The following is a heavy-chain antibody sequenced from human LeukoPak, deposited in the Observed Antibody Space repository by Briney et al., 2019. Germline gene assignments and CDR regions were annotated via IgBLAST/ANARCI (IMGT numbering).Heavy chain of an antibody. D-gene: IGHD6-19*01. V-gene: IGHV3-23*01. CDR3: AKDGSPPGYSSA. Sequence: SCKASGFTFSSYAMSWVRQAPGKGLEWVSSISGSGGSTFYADSVKGRFTISRDYSKNTLYLQMNSLRAEDTAVYYCAKDGSPPGYSSAWGQGTLVTVSS. CDR2: ISGSGGST. CDR1: GFTFSSYA. J-gene: IGHJ4*02.